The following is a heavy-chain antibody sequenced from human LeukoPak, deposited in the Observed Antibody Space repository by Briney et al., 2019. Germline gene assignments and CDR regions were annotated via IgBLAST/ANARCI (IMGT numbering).Heavy chain of an antibody. D-gene: IGHD3-10*01. CDR3: AKDPKGVLLWFGELD. Sequence: GGSLRLSCAASGFTFSSYAMSWVRQAPGKGLEWVSAISGSGGSTYYADSVKGRFTISRDNSKDTLYLQMNSLGAEDTAVYYCAKDPKGVLLWFGELDWGQGTLVTVSS. V-gene: IGHV3-23*01. CDR2: ISGSGGST. CDR1: GFTFSSYA. J-gene: IGHJ4*02.